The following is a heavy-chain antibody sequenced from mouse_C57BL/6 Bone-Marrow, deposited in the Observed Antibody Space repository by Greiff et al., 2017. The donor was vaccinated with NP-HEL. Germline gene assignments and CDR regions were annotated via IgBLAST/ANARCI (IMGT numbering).Heavy chain of an antibody. Sequence: EVKVVESGGGLVQPGESLKLSCESNEYEFPSHDMSWVRKTPEKRLELVAAINSDGGSTYYPDTMERRFIISRDNTNKTLYLQMSSLRSEDTALYYCARQGYGNYAMDYWGQGTSVTVSS. CDR3: ARQGYGNYAMDY. V-gene: IGHV5-2*01. CDR2: INSDGGST. J-gene: IGHJ4*01. D-gene: IGHD2-10*02. CDR1: EYEFPSHD.